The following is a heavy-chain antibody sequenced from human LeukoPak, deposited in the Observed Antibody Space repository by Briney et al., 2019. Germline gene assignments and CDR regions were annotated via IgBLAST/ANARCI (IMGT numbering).Heavy chain of an antibody. V-gene: IGHV4-59*01. Sequence: PSETLSLTCTVSGGSTSSYYWSWIGQPAGKGVEWIGYIYYSGSTNSNPSLKSRVTISVDTSKNQFSLKLSSVTAADTAVYYCAREGTNWFDPWGQGTLVTVSS. J-gene: IGHJ5*02. CDR2: IYYSGST. D-gene: IGHD3-10*01. CDR3: AREGTNWFDP. CDR1: GGSTSSYY.